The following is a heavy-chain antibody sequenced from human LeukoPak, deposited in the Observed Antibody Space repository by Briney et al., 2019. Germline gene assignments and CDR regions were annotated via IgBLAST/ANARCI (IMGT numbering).Heavy chain of an antibody. D-gene: IGHD3-10*01. V-gene: IGHV3-33*01. CDR3: ARAAYGSGSSLFDY. CDR2: IWYDGSNK. CDR1: GFTFSGYG. Sequence: GRSLRLSCAASGFTFSGYGMHWVRQAPGKGLEWVAVIWYDGSNKYYADSVKGRFTISRDNSKNTLYLQMNSLRAEDTAVYYCARAAYGSGSSLFDYWGQGTLVTVSS. J-gene: IGHJ4*02.